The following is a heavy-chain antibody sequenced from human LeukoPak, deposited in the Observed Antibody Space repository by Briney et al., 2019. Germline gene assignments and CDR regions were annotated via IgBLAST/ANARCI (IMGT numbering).Heavy chain of an antibody. J-gene: IGHJ4*02. D-gene: IGHD2-15*01. CDR3: ASILEGGRKPFDY. CDR2: ISWNSGSI. V-gene: IGHV3-9*01. Sequence: GGSLRLSCAASGFTFDDYAMHWVRQAPGKGLEWVSGISWNSGSIGYADSVKGRFTISRDNAKNSLYLQMNSLRAEDTALYYCASILEGGRKPFDYWGQGTLVTVSS. CDR1: GFTFDDYA.